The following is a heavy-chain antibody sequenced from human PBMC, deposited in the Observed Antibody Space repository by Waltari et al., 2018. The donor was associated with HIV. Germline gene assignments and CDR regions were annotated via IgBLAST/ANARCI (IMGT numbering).Heavy chain of an antibody. CDR3: ARAVGYDYVWGSYADF. J-gene: IGHJ4*02. CDR1: NDDGPSFSDYWWSFRDYY. Sequence: QVQLHQWGAGLLKPSETLSLTCAVYNDDGPSFSDYWWSFRDYYWTWMRQSHVKGLEWIGEGDHTGGPNYNGAVRGRVLVSVDPSKKKVSLRLSSVSDADTAVYFCARAVGYDYVWGSYADFWAQGTQVTVSS. CDR2: GDHTGGP. V-gene: IGHV4-34*01. D-gene: IGHD3-16*01.